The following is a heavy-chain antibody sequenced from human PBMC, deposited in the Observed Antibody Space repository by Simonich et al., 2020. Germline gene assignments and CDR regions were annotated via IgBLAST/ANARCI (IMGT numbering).Heavy chain of an antibody. V-gene: IGHV4-59*01. D-gene: IGHD6-19*01. J-gene: IGHJ5*02. Sequence: QVQLQESGPGLVKPSETLSLTCTVSGGSISSYYWSWIRQPPGNGLGWIGYIYYSGSTTYNPARKRRVTISVDTSKNQFSLKLSSVTAADTAVYYCTTVWLGNWFDPWGQGTLVTVSS. CDR3: TTVWLGNWFDP. CDR1: GGSISSYY. CDR2: IYYSGST.